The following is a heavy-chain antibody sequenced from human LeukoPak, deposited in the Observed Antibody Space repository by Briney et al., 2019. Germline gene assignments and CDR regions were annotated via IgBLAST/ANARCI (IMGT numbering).Heavy chain of an antibody. CDR2: IFGSGGSA. CDR1: GFTFNSYA. V-gene: IGHV3-23*01. CDR3: GKTTAGYSSGRFPGWPVDY. D-gene: IGHD6-19*01. Sequence: GSLRLSCAASGFTFNSYAMYWVRQAPGKGLEWISGIFGSGGSAHYADSVKGRFTISRDNSMNTLYLQMNSLRAEDTAVYYCGKTTAGYSSGRFPGWPVDYWGQGTLVTVSS. J-gene: IGHJ4*02.